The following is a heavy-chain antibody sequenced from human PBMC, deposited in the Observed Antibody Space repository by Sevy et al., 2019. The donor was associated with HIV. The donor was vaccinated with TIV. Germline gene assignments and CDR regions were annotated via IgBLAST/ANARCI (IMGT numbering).Heavy chain of an antibody. CDR1: GFTFSSYR. CDR2: ISSNSGYI. D-gene: IGHD1-1*01. V-gene: IGHV3-21*01. Sequence: GGSLRLSCAASGFTFSSYRMTWVRQAPGKGLEWVSCISSNSGYINYADSVKGRFTNSRDNAKNLLFLQMDSLRAEDTTVYYCARAVLEISTWRSDYWGQGTLVTVSS. CDR3: ARAVLEISTWRSDY. J-gene: IGHJ4*02.